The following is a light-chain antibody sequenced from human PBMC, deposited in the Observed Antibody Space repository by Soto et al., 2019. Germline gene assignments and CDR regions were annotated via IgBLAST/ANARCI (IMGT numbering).Light chain of an antibody. CDR1: SSNIGRNT. J-gene: IGLJ3*02. CDR2: GNN. CDR3: AAWDDSLNGVV. V-gene: IGLV1-44*01. Sequence: QSVLTQPPSASGTPGQRVTISCSGSSSNIGRNTVNWYQQLPGTAPKLLIYGNNQRPSGVPDRFSGSKSGTSGSLAISGLQSEDEADYYCAAWDDSLNGVVFGGGTKLTVL.